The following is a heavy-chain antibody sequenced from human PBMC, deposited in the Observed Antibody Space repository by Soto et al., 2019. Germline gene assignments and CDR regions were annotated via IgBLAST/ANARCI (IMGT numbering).Heavy chain of an antibody. CDR2: ILHTGHT. V-gene: IGHV4-4*02. CDR3: ARSPRRVDGKWFLDY. D-gene: IGHD3-22*01. J-gene: IGHJ4*02. Sequence: QVQLQESGPGLVKPSGTLSLTCAVSGDSFTSSNWWTWVRQPPGKGLGWIGDILHTGHTDYSPSLKSRVTISVDTSNRQFSLSLTSVTAADTAVYYCARSPRRVDGKWFLDYWGQGTLVTVSS. CDR1: GDSFTSSNW.